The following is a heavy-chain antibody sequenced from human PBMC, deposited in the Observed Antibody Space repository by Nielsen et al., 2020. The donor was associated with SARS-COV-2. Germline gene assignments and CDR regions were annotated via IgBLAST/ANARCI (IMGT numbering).Heavy chain of an antibody. Sequence: SQTLSLTCAVSGRSISSGGSYCNWLLQHPVKGLEWICNTYYRGSTFYNPSVKSHFTMSLDTSKTQFPLKLTSVTAADTAVYYSARESTAAIGGAWFDPWGQGTLVTVSS. CDR2: TYYRGST. CDR1: GRSISSGGSY. J-gene: IGHJ5*02. CDR3: ARESTAAIGGAWFDP. V-gene: IGHV4-31*11. D-gene: IGHD2-2*02.